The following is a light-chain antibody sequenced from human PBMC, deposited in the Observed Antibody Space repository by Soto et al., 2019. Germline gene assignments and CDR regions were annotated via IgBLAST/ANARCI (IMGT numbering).Light chain of an antibody. V-gene: IGKV3-11*01. CDR3: QQRSDWPPA. J-gene: IGKJ4*01. Sequence: EIVLTQSPATLSLSPGERATLSCRASQSVRSYLAWYQQKPGQAPRLLIYDVSNKATVIPARFSGSGSGTDFTLTISSLEPEDVAVYYCQQRSDWPPAFGGGTKVEIK. CDR1: QSVRSY. CDR2: DVS.